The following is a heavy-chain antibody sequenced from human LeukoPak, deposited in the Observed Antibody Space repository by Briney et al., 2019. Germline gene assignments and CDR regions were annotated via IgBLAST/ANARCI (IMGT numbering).Heavy chain of an antibody. CDR1: GGSIGSYY. CDR2: IYYSGST. D-gene: IGHD1-26*01. V-gene: IGHV4-59*01. J-gene: IGHJ5*02. Sequence: SETLSLTCTVSGGSIGSYYWSWIRQPPGKGLEWIWYIYYSGSTNYNPSLKSRVTISVDTSTSQSSRKLSSVAAGDTAVYYCARDRRGSYPSGESTWFDPWGQGTLVTVSS. CDR3: ARDRRGSYPSGESTWFDP.